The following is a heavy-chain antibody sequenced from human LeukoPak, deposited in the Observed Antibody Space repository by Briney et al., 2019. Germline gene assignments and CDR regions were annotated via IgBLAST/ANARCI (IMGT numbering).Heavy chain of an antibody. D-gene: IGHD6-13*01. CDR3: AKVGEQQLADY. CDR2: ISYDGSSK. V-gene: IGHV3-30*18. CDR1: GFTFSSYG. Sequence: GGSLRLSCAASGFTFSSYGVHWVRQAPGKGLEWVAVISYDGSSKYYADSVKGRFTISRDNSKNTLYLQMNSLRGEDTAVCYCAKVGEQQLADYWGQGTLVTVSS. J-gene: IGHJ4*02.